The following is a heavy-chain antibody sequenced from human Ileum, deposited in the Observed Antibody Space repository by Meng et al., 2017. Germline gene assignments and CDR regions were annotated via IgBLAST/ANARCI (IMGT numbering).Heavy chain of an antibody. J-gene: IGHJ4*02. Sequence: PLHQWGAGLLQPSETLAPPCAFYGGSFSGYYWSWIRQPPGKGLEWIGEINHSGSTNYNPSLKSRVTISVDTSKNQFSLKLSSVTAADTAVYYCARGGHDSSGYYSFDYWGQGTLVTVSS. D-gene: IGHD3-22*01. CDR3: ARGGHDSSGYYSFDY. CDR2: INHSGST. V-gene: IGHV4-34*01. CDR1: GGSFSGYY.